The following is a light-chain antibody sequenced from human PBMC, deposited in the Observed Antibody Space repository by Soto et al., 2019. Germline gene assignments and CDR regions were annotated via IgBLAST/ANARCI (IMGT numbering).Light chain of an antibody. V-gene: IGLV2-14*02. CDR2: EAT. J-gene: IGLJ1*01. Sequence: QSALTQPASVSGSPGQSITISCTGTSSDVGTYDLVSWYQHHPGAAPKLMIYEATRRPSGISNRFSGSKSGNTASLTISGLQAEDEADYYCSSYTTSSSYVFGAGTKLTVL. CDR1: SSDVGTYDL. CDR3: SSYTTSSSYV.